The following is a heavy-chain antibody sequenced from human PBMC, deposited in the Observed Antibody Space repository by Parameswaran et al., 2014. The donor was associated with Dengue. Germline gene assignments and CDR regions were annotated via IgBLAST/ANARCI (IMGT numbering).Heavy chain of an antibody. V-gene: IGHV3-53*04. CDR2: IYSGGST. CDR3: ARQPPMVRGESYYYYGMDV. Sequence: LKISCAASGFTVSSNYMSWVRQAPGKGLEWVSVIYSGGSTYYADSVKGRFTISRHNSKNTLYLQMNSLRAEDTAVYYCARQPPMVRGESYYYYGMDVWGQGTTVTVSS. D-gene: IGHD3-10*01. J-gene: IGHJ6*02. CDR1: GFTVSSNY.